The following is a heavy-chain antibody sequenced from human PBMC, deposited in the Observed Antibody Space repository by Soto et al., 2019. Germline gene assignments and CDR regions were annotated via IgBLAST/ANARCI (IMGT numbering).Heavy chain of an antibody. CDR2: ISSGSYNI. CDR3: ARGPSAAAPLSDWYFDL. D-gene: IGHD2-2*01. Sequence: GGSLRLSCTASGFTFSSYSMNWVRRAPGKGLEWVSYISSGSYNIYYADSVKGRLTISRDNAKDSLYLQMSSLRDDDSAVYYCARGPSAAAPLSDWYFDLWGRGTLVTVSS. V-gene: IGHV3-48*02. CDR1: GFTFSSYS. J-gene: IGHJ2*01.